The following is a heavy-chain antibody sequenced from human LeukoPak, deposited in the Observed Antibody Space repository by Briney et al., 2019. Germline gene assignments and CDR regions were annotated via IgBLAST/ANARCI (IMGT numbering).Heavy chain of an antibody. CDR3: AKDRGPYIGIDNNWFDP. V-gene: IGHV3-23*01. J-gene: IGHJ5*02. CDR1: GFTFNIYA. Sequence: GGSLRLSCAASGFTFNIYAMNWVRQPPGKVLELVSAISGSGDSTYSADSVKGRFTIARDNSKNTLCLHMNSLTAADTAVYYCAKDRGPYIGIDNNWFDPWGQGTLVSVSS. CDR2: ISGSGDST. D-gene: IGHD1-26*01.